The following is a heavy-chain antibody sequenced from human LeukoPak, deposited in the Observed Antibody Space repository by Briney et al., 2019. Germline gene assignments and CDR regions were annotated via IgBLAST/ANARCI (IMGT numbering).Heavy chain of an antibody. CDR1: GYTFTSYD. J-gene: IGHJ4*02. CDR3: ARVRYYYDSSGYYSTMYYFDY. CDR2: MSPNSGDT. D-gene: IGHD3-22*01. V-gene: IGHV1-8*01. Sequence: ASVKVSCKASGYTFTSYDFNWVRQATGQRPEWMGWMSPNSGDTGYAQKFQDRVTMTRNTSISTAYMELSSLRSDDTAVYYCARVRYYYDSSGYYSTMYYFDYWGQGTLVTVSS.